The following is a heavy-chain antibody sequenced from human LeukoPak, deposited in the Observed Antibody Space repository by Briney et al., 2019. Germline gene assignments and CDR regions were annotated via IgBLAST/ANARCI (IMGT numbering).Heavy chain of an antibody. V-gene: IGHV3-23*01. CDR2: ITSGFTP. J-gene: IGHJ4*02. CDR1: GLTFSDYA. Sequence: GGSLRLSCAASGLTFSDYAMSWFRQAPGKGLEWVSGITSGFTPHYADSVKGRFTISRDNSKNTFHLQLNSLRAEDTAVYYCAKDLSSPGYFFDYWGQGTLVSVSS. D-gene: IGHD6-6*01. CDR3: AKDLSSPGYFFDY.